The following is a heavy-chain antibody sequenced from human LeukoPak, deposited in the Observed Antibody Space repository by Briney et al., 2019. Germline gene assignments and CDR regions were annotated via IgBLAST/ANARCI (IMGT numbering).Heavy chain of an antibody. J-gene: IGHJ6*02. Sequence: GVSLRLSCAASGFTFSIYWMHWLRQAPGKGLVWVSRINSGGSSTNYADSVEGRFTISRDNAKNTLYLQINSLRAEDTAVYNCARGLRDNYGMVVGGQGPTVTVSS. V-gene: IGHV3-74*01. CDR1: GFTFSIYW. D-gene: IGHD3-3*01. CDR3: ARGLRDNYGMVV. CDR2: INSGGSST.